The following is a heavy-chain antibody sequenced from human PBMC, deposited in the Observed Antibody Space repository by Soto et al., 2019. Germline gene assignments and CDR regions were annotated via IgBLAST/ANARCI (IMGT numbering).Heavy chain of an antibody. CDR2: IYSSGSN. D-gene: IGHD3-3*01. V-gene: IGHV4-4*07. J-gene: IGHJ5*02. CDR3: ARGYESGYTFGHDL. CDR1: GDSISSTY. Sequence: SETLSLTCTVSGDSISSTYWSWVRQPAGRGLEWIGRIYSSGSNNYNPSLESRVTMSVDTSKNQFSLTLRTVTAADTAVYFCARGYESGYTFGHDLWGQGTLVTVSS.